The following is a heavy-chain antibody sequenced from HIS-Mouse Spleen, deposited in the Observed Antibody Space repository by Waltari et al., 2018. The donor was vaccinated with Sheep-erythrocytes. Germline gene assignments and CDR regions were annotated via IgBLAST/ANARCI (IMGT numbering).Heavy chain of an antibody. CDR3: ARVSAGELKYYFDY. D-gene: IGHD1-26*01. J-gene: IGHJ4*02. Sequence: CVAGISYDGSNKYYADPVKGRFTISRDNSKNTLYLQMNSLRAEDTAVYYCARVSAGELKYYFDYWGQGTLVTVSS. CDR2: ISYDGSNK. V-gene: IGHV3-30*01.